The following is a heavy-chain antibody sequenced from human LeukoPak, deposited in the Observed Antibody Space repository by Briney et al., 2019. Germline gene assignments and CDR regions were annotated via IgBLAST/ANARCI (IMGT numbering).Heavy chain of an antibody. CDR3: ARVLWFGGIYYFDY. J-gene: IGHJ4*02. D-gene: IGHD3-10*01. V-gene: IGHV3-7*04. Sequence: GGSLRLSCAASGFSFRSFWMSWVRQAPGKGLEWVASIKEDGSDKYYVESVKGRFTISRGNARNSLYLQMNSLRAEDTAVYYCARVLWFGGIYYFDYWGQGTLVTVSS. CDR1: GFSFRSFW. CDR2: IKEDGSDK.